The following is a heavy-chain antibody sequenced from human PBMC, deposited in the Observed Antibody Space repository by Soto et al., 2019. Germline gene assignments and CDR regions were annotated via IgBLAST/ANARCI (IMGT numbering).Heavy chain of an antibody. J-gene: IGHJ4*02. CDR2: INAGNGNT. V-gene: IGHV1-3*01. Sequence: QVQLVQSGAEVKKPGASVKVSCKTSGYTFTNYAMHWVRQAPGQRLEWMGWINAGNGNTKYSQKFPGRVTITRDTSASTAYMDLSSLRSEDTAVYYCARGPGGPDGPGDYWGQGTLVTLSS. CDR1: GYTFTNYA. D-gene: IGHD2-15*01. CDR3: ARGPGGPDGPGDY.